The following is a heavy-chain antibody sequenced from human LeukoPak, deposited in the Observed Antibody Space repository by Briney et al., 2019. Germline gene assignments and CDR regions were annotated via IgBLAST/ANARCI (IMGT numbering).Heavy chain of an antibody. CDR2: MNTNSGRI. J-gene: IGHJ5*02. V-gene: IGHV1-2*02. CDR1: GYTFTGYY. D-gene: IGHD3-22*01. CDR3: ARVPPSVYYYDSSGPSGFDP. Sequence: SVKVSCKASGYTFTGYYGHGLRQAPGRGLEGMGWMNTNSGRIKYAKKVQGRVTMTRDTSISTAYMELSRPRSDDTAVYYCARVPPSVYYYDSSGPSGFDPWGQGTRVSV.